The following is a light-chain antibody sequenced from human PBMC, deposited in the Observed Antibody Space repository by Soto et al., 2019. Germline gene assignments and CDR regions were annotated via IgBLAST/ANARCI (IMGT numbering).Light chain of an antibody. Sequence: DIQMTQSPSSLSASVGDRVTITCRASQAIDNFLVWFQQKPGKAPKSLIYDATSLQSGVPSKFSGSGSGTDFTLTISSLQPEDFATYYCQQYKNYPLTFGGGTKVEI. CDR2: DAT. V-gene: IGKV1-16*02. J-gene: IGKJ4*01. CDR3: QQYKNYPLT. CDR1: QAIDNF.